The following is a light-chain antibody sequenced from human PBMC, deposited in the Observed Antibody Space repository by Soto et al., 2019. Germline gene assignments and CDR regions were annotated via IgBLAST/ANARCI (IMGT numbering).Light chain of an antibody. Sequence: QSVLTQPRSVSGSPGQSVTISCTGTSSDVGGYNYVSWYQQHPGKAPKLMIYDVSKRPSGVPDRFSGSKFGNTASLTISGLQAEDEADYYCCSYAGSYTLVFGGGTKVTVL. CDR3: CSYAGSYTLV. CDR2: DVS. CDR1: SSDVGGYNY. V-gene: IGLV2-11*01. J-gene: IGLJ3*02.